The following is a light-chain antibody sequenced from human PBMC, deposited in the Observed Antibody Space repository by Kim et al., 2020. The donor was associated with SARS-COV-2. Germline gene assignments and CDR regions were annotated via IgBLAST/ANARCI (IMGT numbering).Light chain of an antibody. Sequence: GGTVTLPCGLSSGSVSAGHYPTWSQQTPGHLPRTLIYSTNTRSSGVPDRFSGAILGNKAALTITGAQADDDSHYYCMLYLGNGISVFGGGTKLTVL. V-gene: IGLV8-61*01. CDR3: MLYLGNGISV. CDR1: SGSVSAGHY. J-gene: IGLJ3*02. CDR2: STN.